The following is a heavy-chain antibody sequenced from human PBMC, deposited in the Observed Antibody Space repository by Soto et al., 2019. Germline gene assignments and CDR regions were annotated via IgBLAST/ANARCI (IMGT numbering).Heavy chain of an antibody. CDR2: ISSGGSTI. CDR3: ARDDSGYPSYFHY. Sequence: EVQLVESGGGLVQPGGSLRLSCAASGFTFSSYEMNWVRQAPGKGLEWVSYISSGGSTIHYADSVRGRFTISRDNAKNSLYLQMNSLRAEDTAVYYCARDDSGYPSYFHYWGQGTLVTVSS. D-gene: IGHD3-16*02. J-gene: IGHJ4*02. V-gene: IGHV3-48*03. CDR1: GFTFSSYE.